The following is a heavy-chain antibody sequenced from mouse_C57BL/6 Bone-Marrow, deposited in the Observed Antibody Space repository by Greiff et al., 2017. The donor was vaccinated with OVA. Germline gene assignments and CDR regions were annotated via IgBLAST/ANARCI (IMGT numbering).Heavy chain of an antibody. Sequence: VKLQESGAELVKPGASVKMSCKASGYTFTSYWITWVKQRPGQGLEWIGDIYPGSGSTNYNEKFKSKATLTVDTSSSTAYMQLSSLTSEDSAVYYCARYHYYGSSYGFAYWGQGTLVTVSA. CDR1: GYTFTSYW. V-gene: IGHV1-55*01. D-gene: IGHD1-1*01. CDR2: IYPGSGST. J-gene: IGHJ3*01. CDR3: ARYHYYGSSYGFAY.